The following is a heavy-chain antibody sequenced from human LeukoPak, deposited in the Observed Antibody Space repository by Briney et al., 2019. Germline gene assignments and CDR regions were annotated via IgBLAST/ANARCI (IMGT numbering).Heavy chain of an antibody. CDR2: IYYSGTT. CDR3: ARDGVRGHYLNWFDP. D-gene: IGHD2/OR15-2a*01. V-gene: IGHV4-59*01. CDR1: GGSISSYY. Sequence: PSETLSLTCTISGGSISSYYGSCIRQPPGKGLEWIGYIYYSGTTSYNPTLKSRGTISLDTSKNQFYLTLNSVTAADTAIYYCARDGVRGHYLNWFDPWGQGTLVTVSS. J-gene: IGHJ5*02.